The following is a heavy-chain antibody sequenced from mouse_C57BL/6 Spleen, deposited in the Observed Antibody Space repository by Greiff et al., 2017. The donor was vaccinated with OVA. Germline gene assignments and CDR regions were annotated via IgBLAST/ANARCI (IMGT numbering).Heavy chain of an antibody. J-gene: IGHJ2*01. CDR1: GFTFSSYA. Sequence: EVQVVESGGGLVKPGGSLKLSCAASGFTFSSYAMSWVRQTPEKRLEWVATISDGGSYTYYPDNVKGRFTISRDNAKNNQYLQMSHLKSEDTAMYYCARDPHSGAPDYWGQGTTLTVSS. D-gene: IGHD3-2*02. V-gene: IGHV5-4*01. CDR2: ISDGGSYT. CDR3: ARDPHSGAPDY.